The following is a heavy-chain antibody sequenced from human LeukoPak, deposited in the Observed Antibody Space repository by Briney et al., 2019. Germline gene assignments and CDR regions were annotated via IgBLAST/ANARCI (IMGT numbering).Heavy chain of an antibody. Sequence: ASVKVSCKASGGTFSSYAISWVRQAPGQGLDWMGGIIPISGTANYAQKFQGRVTITADESTSTAYMELSSLRSEDTAVYYCGRSLGYCSSTSCSVYAFDIWGQGTMVTVSS. V-gene: IGHV1-69*01. CDR1: GGTFSSYA. D-gene: IGHD2-2*01. CDR3: GRSLGYCSSTSCSVYAFDI. CDR2: IIPISGTA. J-gene: IGHJ3*02.